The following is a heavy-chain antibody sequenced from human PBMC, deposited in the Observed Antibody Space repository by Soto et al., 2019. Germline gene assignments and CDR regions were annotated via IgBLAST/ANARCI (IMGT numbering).Heavy chain of an antibody. CDR1: GYTFTSYA. D-gene: IGHD3-3*01. V-gene: IGHV1-3*01. CDR3: ARVSRFAALDAFDI. J-gene: IGHJ3*02. Sequence: QVQLVQSGAEVKKPGASVKVSCKASGYTFTSYAMHWVRQAPGQRLEGMGWINAGNGNTKYSQKFQGRVTITRDTSASTAYMELSSLRSEDTAVYYCARVSRFAALDAFDIWGQGTMVTVSS. CDR2: INAGNGNT.